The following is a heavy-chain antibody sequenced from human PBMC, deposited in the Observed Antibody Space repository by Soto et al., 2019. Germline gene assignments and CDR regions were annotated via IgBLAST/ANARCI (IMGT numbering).Heavy chain of an antibody. CDR2: ISGSGGST. D-gene: IGHD3-22*01. CDR1: GFTFSSYA. CDR3: AKFDDSSGYYGLYFQH. J-gene: IGHJ1*01. Sequence: EVQLLESGGGLVQPGGSLRLSCAASGFTFSSYAMSWVRQAPGKGLEWVSAISGSGGSTYYADSVKGRFTISRDNSKNPLDLQMNSLRAEDTAVYYCAKFDDSSGYYGLYFQHWGQGTLVTVSS. V-gene: IGHV3-23*01.